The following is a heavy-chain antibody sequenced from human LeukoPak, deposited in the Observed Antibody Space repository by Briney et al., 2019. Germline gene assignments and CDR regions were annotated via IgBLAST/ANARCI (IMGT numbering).Heavy chain of an antibody. CDR2: ISAYNGNT. V-gene: IGHV1-18*01. J-gene: IGHJ6*02. Sequence: GASVKVSCKASGYTFTSYGISWVRQAPGQGLEWMGWISAYNGNTNYAQKLQGRVTMTTDTSTSTAYMELRSLRSDDTAVYYCARDRAYYYDSSGYSIVGSMDVWAKGPRSPSP. CDR3: ARDRAYYYDSSGYSIVGSMDV. CDR1: GYTFTSYG. D-gene: IGHD3-22*01.